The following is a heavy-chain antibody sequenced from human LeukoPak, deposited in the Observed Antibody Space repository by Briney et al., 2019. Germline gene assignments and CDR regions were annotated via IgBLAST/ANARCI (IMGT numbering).Heavy chain of an antibody. CDR3: ARGGYYGDYGY. Sequence: SETLSLTCTVSGGSISSYYWSWIRQPAGKGLEWIGYIYYSGSTNYNPSLKSRVTISVDTSKNQFSLKLSSVTAADTAVYYCARGGYYGDYGYWGQGTLVTVSS. D-gene: IGHD4-17*01. CDR1: GGSISSYY. V-gene: IGHV4-59*12. J-gene: IGHJ4*02. CDR2: IYYSGST.